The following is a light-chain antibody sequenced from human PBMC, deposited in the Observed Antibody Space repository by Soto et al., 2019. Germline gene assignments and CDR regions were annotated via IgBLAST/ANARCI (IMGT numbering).Light chain of an antibody. V-gene: IGKV1-5*03. CDR3: QQYNNDPFT. J-gene: IGKJ3*01. Sequence: DIQMTQSPSTLSASVGDRVTITCRASQSINSWLAWYQQKPGKAPKLLIYKASSLESGVPSRFSGSGSGTEFTLTISSLQPDDFATYYCQQYNNDPFTFGPGTKVDIK. CDR1: QSINSW. CDR2: KAS.